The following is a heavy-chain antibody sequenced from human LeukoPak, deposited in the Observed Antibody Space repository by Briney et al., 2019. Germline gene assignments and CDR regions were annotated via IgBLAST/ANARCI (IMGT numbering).Heavy chain of an antibody. Sequence: PSETLSLTCTVSGGSISSHYWSWIRQPAGKGLEWIGRIYTSGSTNYNPSLKSRVTMSVDTSKNQFSLKLSSVTAADTAVYYCARDRTFGEFNFDYWGQGTLVTVSS. V-gene: IGHV4-4*07. CDR2: IYTSGST. CDR1: GGSISSHY. CDR3: ARDRTFGEFNFDY. D-gene: IGHD3-10*01. J-gene: IGHJ4*02.